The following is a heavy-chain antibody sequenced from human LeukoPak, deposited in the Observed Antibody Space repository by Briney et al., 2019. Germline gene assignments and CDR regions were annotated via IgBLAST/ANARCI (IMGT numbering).Heavy chain of an antibody. V-gene: IGHV1-18*01. CDR2: ISAYNGNT. Sequence: ASVKVSCKASGYTFTSYGISWVRQAPGQGLEWMGWISAYNGNTNYAQKLQGRVTMTTDTSTSTAYMELRSLRSDDTAVYYCARVVLANYDFWSGYHGVRPYFDYWGQGTLVTVSS. CDR1: GYTFTSYG. CDR3: ARVVLANYDFWSGYHGVRPYFDY. D-gene: IGHD3-3*01. J-gene: IGHJ4*02.